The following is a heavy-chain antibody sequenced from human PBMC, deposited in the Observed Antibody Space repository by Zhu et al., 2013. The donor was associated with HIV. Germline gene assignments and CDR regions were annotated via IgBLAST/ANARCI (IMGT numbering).Heavy chain of an antibody. CDR1: GDTFTNYY. V-gene: IGHV1-46*01. J-gene: IGHJ4*02. CDR3: ARGLSGSAGY. D-gene: IGHD1-26*01. CDR2: INPSSGSA. Sequence: QVQLMQSGAEVKEPGASVKISCKASGDTFTNYYVINWVRQAPGQGLEWMGIINPSSGSAIITQKFQGRVTMTRDTATSTVYMELSSLTSEDTAVYYCARGLSGSAGYWGQGTLVTVSS.